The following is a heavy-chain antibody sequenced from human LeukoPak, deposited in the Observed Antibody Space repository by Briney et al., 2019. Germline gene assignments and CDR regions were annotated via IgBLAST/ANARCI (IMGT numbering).Heavy chain of an antibody. V-gene: IGHV1-69-2*01. Sequence: ASVKVSCRVSGYTFTDYYMHWVHQAPGKGLEWMGLVDPEDGETIYAEKFQGRVTITADTSTDTAYMELSSLRSEDTAVYYCATGAGLYGALGVWGQGTLVTVSS. D-gene: IGHD3-3*01. CDR3: ATGAGLYGALGV. J-gene: IGHJ4*02. CDR1: GYTFTDYY. CDR2: VDPEDGET.